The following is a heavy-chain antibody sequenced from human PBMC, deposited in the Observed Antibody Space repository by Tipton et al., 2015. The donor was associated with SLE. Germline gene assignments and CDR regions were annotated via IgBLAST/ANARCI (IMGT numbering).Heavy chain of an antibody. CDR2: IYHSGST. CDR1: GGSISSGGYS. CDR3: ARDYYYYMDV. V-gene: IGHV4-30-2*01. J-gene: IGHJ6*03. Sequence: TLSLTCAVSGGSISSGGYSWSWIRQPPGKGLEWIGYIYHSGSTYYNPSLKSRVTISVDRSKNQFSLKLSSVTAAVTAVYYCARDYYYYMDVWGKGTTVTVSS.